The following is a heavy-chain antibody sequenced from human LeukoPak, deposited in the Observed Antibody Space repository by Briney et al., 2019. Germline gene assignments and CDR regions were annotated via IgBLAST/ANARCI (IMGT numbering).Heavy chain of an antibody. CDR2: VKPDVREK. V-gene: IGHV3-7*04. CDR3: ARGSGDY. Sequence: PGGSLRLSGAASGLTFSGYWMNWVRQAPGKGLEWVANVKPDVREKYYVDSVKGQFTISRDNAKNSLYLQMTSLRAEDTAVYYCARGSGDYSGQGTLVTVSS. CDR1: GLTFSGYW. J-gene: IGHJ4*02.